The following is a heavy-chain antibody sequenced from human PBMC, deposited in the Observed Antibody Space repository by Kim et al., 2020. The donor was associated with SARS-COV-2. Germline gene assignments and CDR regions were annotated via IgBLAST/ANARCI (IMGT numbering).Heavy chain of an antibody. J-gene: IGHJ4*02. CDR3: ARSFADNTGYYPSDS. CDR2: INPGSGNT. Sequence: ASVKVSCKTSGYNFKDSAVEWVRQAPGQRPEWMGWINPGSGNTKYSQNFQGRVTMSGDTSASTAYMELSSLRPEDTAVYYCARSFADNTGYYPSDSWGQGHLVTVSS. CDR1: GYNFKDSA. V-gene: IGHV1-3*01. D-gene: IGHD3-9*01.